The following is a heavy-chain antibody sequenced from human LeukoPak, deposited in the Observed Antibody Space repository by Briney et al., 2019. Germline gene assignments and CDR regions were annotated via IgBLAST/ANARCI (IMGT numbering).Heavy chain of an antibody. CDR1: GGSISSTSYC. CDR2: ISYSGST. Sequence: SSGTLSLTCTVSGGSISSTSYCWVWIRQPPGKGLEWIGTISYSGSTYYNPSLKSRVTISLDTSKNQFSLKLSSVTAADTALYYGARGRTTYSSGSLLADYWGQGTLVTVSS. V-gene: IGHV4-39*07. CDR3: ARGRTTYSSGSLLADY. J-gene: IGHJ4*02. D-gene: IGHD6-25*01.